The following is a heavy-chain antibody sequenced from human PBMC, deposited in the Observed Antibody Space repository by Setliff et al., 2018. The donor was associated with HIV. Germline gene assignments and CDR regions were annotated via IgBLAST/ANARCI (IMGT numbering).Heavy chain of an antibody. CDR1: GFTFSGHS. D-gene: IGHD3-10*01. CDR2: IKNDGSDI. J-gene: IGHJ4*02. Sequence: GGSLRLSCAASGFTFSGHSMHWVRQVPGQGLVWVSGIKNDGSDIFYVDSVKGRFTISRDNAKNGLYLQMNSLRAEDTALYYCARGYYGPDSWSQGTLVTVSS. CDR3: ARGYYGPDS. V-gene: IGHV3-74*01.